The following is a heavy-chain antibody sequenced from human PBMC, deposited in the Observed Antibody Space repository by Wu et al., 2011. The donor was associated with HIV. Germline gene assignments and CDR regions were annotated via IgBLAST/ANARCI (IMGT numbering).Heavy chain of an antibody. V-gene: IGHV1-69*14. CDR2: IIPNSGTT. CDR3: TRSGEAAAYYYYYMNV. J-gene: IGHJ6*03. Sequence: QVLLVQSGAEVKKPGSSVKVSCKTSGDSLTKYAFSWVRQAPGQGLEWMGGIIPNSGTTNYARKFQGRFTVTADTSTTTVHMELRSLRSEDTAVYFCTRSGEAAAYYYYYMNVWGKGTDGHRSP. CDR1: GDSLTKYA. D-gene: IGHD2-2*01.